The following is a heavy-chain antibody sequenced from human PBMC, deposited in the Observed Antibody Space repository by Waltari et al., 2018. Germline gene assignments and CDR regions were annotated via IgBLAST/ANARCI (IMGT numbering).Heavy chain of an antibody. CDR1: GGSISSYY. CDR3: ARGLREQQLVAPFDY. J-gene: IGHJ4*02. V-gene: IGHV4-59*01. CDR2: IYYSGST. Sequence: QVQLQESGPGLVKPSETLSLTCTVSGGSISSYYWSWIRQPPGQGLEWIGYIYYSGSTNYNPARKSRVTRSGDTSKNQFSLKLGAVTAADTAVYYCARGLREQQLVAPFDYWGQGTLVTVSS. D-gene: IGHD6-13*01.